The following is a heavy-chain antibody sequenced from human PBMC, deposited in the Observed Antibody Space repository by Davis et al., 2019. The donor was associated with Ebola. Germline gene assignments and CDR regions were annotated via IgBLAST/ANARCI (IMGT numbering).Heavy chain of an antibody. J-gene: IGHJ6*02. CDR1: GGSFSGYY. CDR2: IYYSGST. Sequence: SETLSLTCAVYGGSFSGYYWSWIRQHPGKGLEWIGYIYYSGSTYYNPSLKSRVTISVDTSKNQFSLKLSSVTAADTAVYYCARDRGYGMDVWGQGTTVTVSS. V-gene: IGHV4-31*11. CDR3: ARDRGYGMDV.